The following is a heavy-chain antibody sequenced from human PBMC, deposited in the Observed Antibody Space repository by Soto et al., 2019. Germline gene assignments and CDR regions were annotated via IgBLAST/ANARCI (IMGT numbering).Heavy chain of an antibody. CDR1: GFTFDDYT. D-gene: IGHD3-22*01. Sequence: GGSLRLSCAASGFTFDDYTMHWVRQAPGKGLEWVSLISCDGGSTYYADSVKGRFTISRDNTKNSLYLQMNSLRTEDTALYYCAKDQQAADSTRLDYGMDVWGQGTTVTVSS. V-gene: IGHV3-43*01. CDR3: AKDQQAADSTRLDYGMDV. CDR2: ISCDGGST. J-gene: IGHJ6*02.